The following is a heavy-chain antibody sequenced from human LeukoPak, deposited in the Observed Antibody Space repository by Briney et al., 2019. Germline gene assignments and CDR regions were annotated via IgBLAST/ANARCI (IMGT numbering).Heavy chain of an antibody. CDR1: GVSMDGYY. V-gene: IGHV4-4*07. CDR3: ASGTGQIGSMGNYFDY. D-gene: IGHD7-27*01. Sequence: PSETLSLTCTVSGVSMDGYYWTWIRQAAGKGLEWIGRIYTSGSANYSPSHRSRATISVDTSKNQFSLKLNSMTAADTAVYYCASGTGQIGSMGNYFDYWGQGILVTVSS. J-gene: IGHJ4*02. CDR2: IYTSGSA.